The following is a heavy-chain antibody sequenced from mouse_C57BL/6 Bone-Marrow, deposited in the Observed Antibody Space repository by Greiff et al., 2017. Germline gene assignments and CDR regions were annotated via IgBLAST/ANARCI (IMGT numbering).Heavy chain of an antibody. V-gene: IGHV14-2*01. CDR3: ARREAFRYWYFDV. Sequence: VQLQQSGAELVKPGASVKLSCTASGFNIKDYYMHWVKQRTEQGLEWIGRIDPEDGETKYTPKFQGKATITADTSSNTAYLQLSSLTAEDTAVYYCARREAFRYWYFDVWGTGTTVTVSS. CDR2: IDPEDGET. CDR1: GFNIKDYY. D-gene: IGHD6-1*01. J-gene: IGHJ1*03.